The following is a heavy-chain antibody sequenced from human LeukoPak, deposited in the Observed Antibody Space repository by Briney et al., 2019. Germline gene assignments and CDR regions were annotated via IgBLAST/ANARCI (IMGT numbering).Heavy chain of an antibody. D-gene: IGHD3-10*01. V-gene: IGHV5-51*01. Sequence: GESLKISCKGSGYSFTSYWIGWVRQMPGKGLEWMGIIYPGDSDTRYSPSFQGQVTISADKSISTAYLQWSSLKASDTAMYYRARTPLLWFGEGYYFDYWGQGTLVTVSS. CDR1: GYSFTSYW. CDR3: ARTPLLWFGEGYYFDY. J-gene: IGHJ4*02. CDR2: IYPGDSDT.